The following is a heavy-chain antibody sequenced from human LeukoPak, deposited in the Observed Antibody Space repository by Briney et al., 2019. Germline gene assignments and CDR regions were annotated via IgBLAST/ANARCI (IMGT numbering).Heavy chain of an antibody. CDR2: IYYSGST. CDR3: ARVDSSWYEDY. V-gene: IGHV4-59*01. J-gene: IGHJ4*02. D-gene: IGHD6-13*01. Sequence: PSETLSLTCTVSGGSISSYYWSWIRQPPGKGLEWIGYIYYSGSTNYNPSLESRVTISVDTSKNQFSLKLSSVTAADTAVYYCARVDSSWYEDYWGQGTLVTVSS. CDR1: GGSISSYY.